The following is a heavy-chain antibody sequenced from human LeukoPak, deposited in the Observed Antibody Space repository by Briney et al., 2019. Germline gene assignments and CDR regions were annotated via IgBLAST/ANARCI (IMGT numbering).Heavy chain of an antibody. Sequence: PSETLSRTCAGYGGSFSGYYWSWIRQPPGKGLEWIGEINHSVGTNYNPSLKSRVTMSLDTSNNQFSLKLSSVTAADTAVYYCARGHTRITMLRGSRSAYYFDYRGQGTMVSVCS. D-gene: IGHD3-10*01. CDR1: GGSFSGYY. V-gene: IGHV4-34*01. J-gene: IGHJ4*02. CDR3: ARGHTRITMLRGSRSAYYFDY. CDR2: INHSVGT.